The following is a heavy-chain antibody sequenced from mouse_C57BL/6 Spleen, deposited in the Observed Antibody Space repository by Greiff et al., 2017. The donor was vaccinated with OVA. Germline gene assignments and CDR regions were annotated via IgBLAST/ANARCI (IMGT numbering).Heavy chain of an antibody. CDR1: GFTFSDYG. CDR3: ATHGSSSSFAY. CDR2: ISNLAYSI. D-gene: IGHD1-1*01. Sequence: EVQLVESGGGLVQPGGSLKLSCAASGFTFSDYGMAWVRQAPRKGPEWVAFISNLAYSISYADPVTGRFTFSRENAKDTLYLEMSSLRSEDTAMYYCATHGSSSSFAYWGQGTLVTVSA. J-gene: IGHJ3*01. V-gene: IGHV5-15*01.